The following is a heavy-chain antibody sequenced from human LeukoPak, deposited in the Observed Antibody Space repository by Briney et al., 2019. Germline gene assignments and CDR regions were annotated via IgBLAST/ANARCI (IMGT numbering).Heavy chain of an antibody. CDR2: IKSKTDGGTT. J-gene: IGHJ4*02. CDR3: TTTSHPVDY. CDR1: GGSFSGYY. V-gene: IGHV3-15*01. Sequence: ETLSLTCAVYGGSFSGYYWSWVRQAPGKGLEWVGRIKSKTDGGTTDYAAPVKGRFTISRDDSKNTLYLQMNSLKTEDTAVYYCTTTSHPVDYWGQGTLVTVSS.